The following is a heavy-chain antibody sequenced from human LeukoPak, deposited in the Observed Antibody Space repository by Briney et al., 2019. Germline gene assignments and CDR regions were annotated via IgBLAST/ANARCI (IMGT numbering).Heavy chain of an antibody. CDR1: GYIFTSYY. CDR3: ARGDDMVRGFIWFDP. V-gene: IGHV1-46*01. Sequence: ASVKVSCKASGYIFTSYYLHWVRQAPGQGLEWMGIINPSDSGTSYAQKFQGRVTMTRDTSTSTVYMELGSLRSEDTAVYYCARGDDMVRGFIWFDPWGQGTLVTVSS. D-gene: IGHD3-10*01. CDR2: INPSDSGT. J-gene: IGHJ5*02.